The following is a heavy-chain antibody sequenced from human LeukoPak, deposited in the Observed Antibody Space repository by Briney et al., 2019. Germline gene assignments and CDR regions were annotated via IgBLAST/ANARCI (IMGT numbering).Heavy chain of an antibody. V-gene: IGHV3-7*01. J-gene: IGHJ5*02. Sequence: GGSLRLSCAASGFTFSSYWMSWVRQAPGKGLEWVANIKQDGSEKYYVDSVKGRFTISRDNAKNSLYLQMNSLRAEDTAVYYCARENRLLWFGELMNWFDPWGQGTLVTVSS. D-gene: IGHD3-10*01. CDR1: GFTFSSYW. CDR3: ARENRLLWFGELMNWFDP. CDR2: IKQDGSEK.